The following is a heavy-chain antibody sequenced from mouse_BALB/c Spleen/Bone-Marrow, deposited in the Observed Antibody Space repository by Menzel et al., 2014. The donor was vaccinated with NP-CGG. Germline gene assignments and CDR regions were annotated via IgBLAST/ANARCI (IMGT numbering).Heavy chain of an antibody. Sequence: VQLQQPGAELVKPGASVRLSCTASGFNIKDIYIHWMKQRPEQGLEWIGRIGPANGYTKFDPKFQDKATITADTSSNTANLQLGSLTSEDTAVYYCASSGTGGYFDCWGQGTTLTVSA. D-gene: IGHD3-3*01. CDR3: ASSGTGGYFDC. J-gene: IGHJ2*01. CDR1: GFNIKDIY. CDR2: IGPANGYT. V-gene: IGHV14-3*02.